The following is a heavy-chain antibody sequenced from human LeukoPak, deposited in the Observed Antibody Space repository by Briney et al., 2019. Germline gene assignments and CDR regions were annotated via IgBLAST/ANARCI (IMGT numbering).Heavy chain of an antibody. CDR1: GLTFSSYE. CDR2: ISGSGSTI. J-gene: IGHJ4*02. CDR3: AREGRYFDWLLGWSPYYFDY. Sequence: GSLRLSCVGSGLTFSSYEMNWVRQAPGKGLEWVSYISGSGSTIYYADSVKGRFTISRDNAKNSLYLQMNSLRAEDTAVYYCAREGRYFDWLLGWSPYYFDYWGQGTLVTVSS. D-gene: IGHD3-9*01. V-gene: IGHV3-48*03.